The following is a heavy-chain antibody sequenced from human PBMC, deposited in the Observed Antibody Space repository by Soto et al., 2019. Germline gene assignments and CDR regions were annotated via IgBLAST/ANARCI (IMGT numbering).Heavy chain of an antibody. D-gene: IGHD3-10*01. CDR3: ARDPYYYGSGAYTYFDY. CDR2: IIPIFGTA. V-gene: IGHV1-69*13. Sequence: ASVKVSCKASGGTFSSYAISWVRQAPGQGLEWMGGIIPIFGTANYAQKFQGRVTITADESTSTAYMELSSLRSEDTAVYYCARDPYYYGSGAYTYFDYWGQGTLVTLSS. J-gene: IGHJ4*02. CDR1: GGTFSSYA.